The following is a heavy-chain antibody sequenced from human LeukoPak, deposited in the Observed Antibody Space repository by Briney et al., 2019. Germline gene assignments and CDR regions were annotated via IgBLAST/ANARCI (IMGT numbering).Heavy chain of an antibody. CDR2: ISSSSSYI. CDR1: GFTFITYT. D-gene: IGHD1-14*01. J-gene: IGHJ3*02. V-gene: IGHV3-21*01. CDR3: AKENGIYAFDI. Sequence: PGGFLRLSCAASGFTFITYTMNWVRQAPGKGLEWVSSISSSSSYIHYADSVKGRFTISRDNAKNSLYLQMNSLRADDTAVYYCAKENGIYAFDIWGQGTMVTVSS.